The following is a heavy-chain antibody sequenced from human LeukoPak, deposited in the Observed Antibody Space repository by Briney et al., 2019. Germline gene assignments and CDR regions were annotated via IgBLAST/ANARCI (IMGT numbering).Heavy chain of an antibody. J-gene: IGHJ4*02. CDR3: ATRKGY. V-gene: IGHV4-39*07. CDR2: INHSGST. Sequence: SETLSLTCTVSGGSISSSSYYWGWIRQPPGKGLEWIGEINHSGSTNYNPSLKSRVTISVDTSKNQFSLKLSSVTAADTAVYYCATRKGYWGQGTLVTVSS. CDR1: GGSISSSSYY.